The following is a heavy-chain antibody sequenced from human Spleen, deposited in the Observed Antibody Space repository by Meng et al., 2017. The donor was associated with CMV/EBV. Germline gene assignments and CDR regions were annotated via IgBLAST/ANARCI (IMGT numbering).Heavy chain of an antibody. J-gene: IGHJ4*02. D-gene: IGHD3-3*01. CDR3: AREGLLSDFWSGYHAYYFDY. Sequence: GGSLRLSCAASGFTFSNYNMNWVRQAPGKWLEWVSSISRSSSYIYYADSMKGRFTISRDNAKNSLYLQMNSLRAEDTAVYYCAREGLLSDFWSGYHAYYFDYWGQGTLVTVSS. CDR1: GFTFSNYN. CDR2: ISRSSSYI. V-gene: IGHV3-21*01.